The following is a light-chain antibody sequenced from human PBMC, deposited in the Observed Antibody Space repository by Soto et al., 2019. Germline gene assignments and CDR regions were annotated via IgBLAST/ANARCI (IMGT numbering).Light chain of an antibody. J-gene: IGKJ4*02. CDR2: WAS. CDR3: QQYYDTRART. CDR1: QSVVFASSDRNY. V-gene: IGKV4-1*01. Sequence: DIVMTQSPDSLAVSLGERATINCRSSQSVVFASSDRNYLAWYQQRPGQPPKLLVSWASKRESGVPDRFSGSGSGTDFTLTISSLQAEDVAVYYCQQYYDTRARTFGGGTKVDIK.